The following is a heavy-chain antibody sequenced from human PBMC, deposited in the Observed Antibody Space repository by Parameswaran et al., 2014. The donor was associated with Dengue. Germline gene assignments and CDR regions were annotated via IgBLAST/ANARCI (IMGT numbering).Heavy chain of an antibody. D-gene: IGHD2-21*01. J-gene: IGHJ4*02. CDR2: ISDSGSTI. V-gene: IGHV3-48*03. CDR3: ARDPPYGVHILYE. Sequence: WIRQAPQGRGWEWVSYISDSGSTIYYSDSVKGRFTISRDNAKNSVYLQMNSLRAEDTAIYYCARDPPYGVHILYEWGQGTLVTVSS.